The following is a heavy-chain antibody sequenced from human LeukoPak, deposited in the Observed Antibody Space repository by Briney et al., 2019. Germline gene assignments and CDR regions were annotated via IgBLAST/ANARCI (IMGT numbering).Heavy chain of an antibody. V-gene: IGHV3-30*05. Sequence: GGSLRLSCEASGFNFSNFGMHWVRQAPGKGPEWVAVISYDIKKYYADSVKGRFTISRDNSKNTLDLQMNSLRPDDTAVYYCARVDSSSWYALLGYWGQGTLVTVSS. CDR3: ARVDSSSWYALLGY. CDR1: GFNFSNFG. CDR2: ISYDIKK. J-gene: IGHJ4*02. D-gene: IGHD6-13*01.